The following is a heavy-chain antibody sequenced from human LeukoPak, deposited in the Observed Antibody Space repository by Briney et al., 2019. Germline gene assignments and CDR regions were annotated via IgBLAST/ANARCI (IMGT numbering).Heavy chain of an antibody. D-gene: IGHD3-22*01. CDR2: IYYSGST. CDR3: ARGRSRITMIVVVITTSHAFDI. V-gene: IGHV4-39*07. Sequence: SETLSLTCTVSGGSISSSSYYWGWIRQPPGKGLEWIGSIYYSGSTYYNPSLKSRVTISVDTSKNQFSLKLSSVTAADTAVYYCARGRSRITMIVVVITTSHAFDIWGQGTMVTVSS. J-gene: IGHJ3*02. CDR1: GGSISSSSYY.